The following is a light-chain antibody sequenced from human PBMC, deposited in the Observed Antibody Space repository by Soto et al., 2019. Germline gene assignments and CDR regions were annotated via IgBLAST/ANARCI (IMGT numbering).Light chain of an antibody. V-gene: IGKV3-11*01. CDR1: QSIGRF. CDR3: QHCNGGLWT. J-gene: IGKJ1*01. Sequence: EVVLTQSPATLSLSPGERATLSCRASQSIGRFLAWYQQKAGQPPRLLIYDASDRETGVPARFTGSGSGTEFPLTISSLEPDDCAVYYCQHCNGGLWTFGQGTKVEIK. CDR2: DAS.